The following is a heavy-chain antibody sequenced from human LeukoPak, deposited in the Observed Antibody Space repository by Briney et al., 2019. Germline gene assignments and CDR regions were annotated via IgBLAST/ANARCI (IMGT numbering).Heavy chain of an antibody. V-gene: IGHV4-59*01. Sequence: SETLSLTCTVSGGSISSYYWSWIRQPPGRGLEWIGYIYYSGSTNYNPSLKSRVTISVDTSKNQFSLKLSSVTAADTAVYYCAREDGGARPLDYWGQGTLVTVSS. CDR2: IYYSGST. CDR3: AREDGGARPLDY. D-gene: IGHD3-16*01. J-gene: IGHJ4*02. CDR1: GGSISSYY.